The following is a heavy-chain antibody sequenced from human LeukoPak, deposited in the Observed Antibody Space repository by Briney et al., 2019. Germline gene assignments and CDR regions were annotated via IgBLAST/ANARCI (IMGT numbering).Heavy chain of an antibody. Sequence: GASVKVSCKASGYTFTGYYMHWVRQAPGQGLEWMGWINPNSGGTNYAQKFQGRVTMTRDTSISTAYMELSRLRSDDTAVYYCARVPHGPGYCSSTSCYLFDYWGQGTLVTVSS. D-gene: IGHD2-2*01. V-gene: IGHV1-2*02. CDR3: ARVPHGPGYCSSTSCYLFDY. CDR1: GYTFTGYY. J-gene: IGHJ4*02. CDR2: INPNSGGT.